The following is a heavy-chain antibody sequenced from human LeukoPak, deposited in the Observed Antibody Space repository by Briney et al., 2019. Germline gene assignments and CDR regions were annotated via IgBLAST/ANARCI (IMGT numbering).Heavy chain of an antibody. CDR3: AKDGFFLGRYYFDY. Sequence: GGPLRLSCAASGFTFDDYAMHWVRQAPGKGLEWVSGISWNSGSIGYADPVKGRFTICRDNAKNSLYLQMYSLRAEDTALYYCAKDGFFLGRYYFDYWGQGTLVTVSS. V-gene: IGHV3-9*01. CDR1: GFTFDDYA. D-gene: IGHD1-14*01. CDR2: ISWNSGSI. J-gene: IGHJ4*02.